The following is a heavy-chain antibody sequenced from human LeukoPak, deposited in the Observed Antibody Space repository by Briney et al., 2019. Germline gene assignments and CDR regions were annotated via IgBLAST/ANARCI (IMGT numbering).Heavy chain of an antibody. J-gene: IGHJ6*02. CDR3: ATDLPGSGSYYPYYGMDV. CDR2: FDPEDGEI. V-gene: IGHV1-24*01. D-gene: IGHD3-10*01. Sequence: EASVKVSCKVSGYTLTELSMHWVRQAPGKGLEWMGGFDPEDGEIIYAQKFQGRVTMTEDTSTDTAYMELSSLRSEDTAVYYCATDLPGSGSYYPYYGMDVWGQGTTVTVSS. CDR1: GYTLTELS.